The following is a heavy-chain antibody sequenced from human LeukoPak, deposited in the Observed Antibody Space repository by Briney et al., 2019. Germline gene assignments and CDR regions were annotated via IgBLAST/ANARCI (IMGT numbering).Heavy chain of an antibody. CDR3: VVLPGY. J-gene: IGHJ4*02. CDR2: FYDNGSS. V-gene: IGHV4-38-2*02. Sequence: SETLSLTCTVSGYSISGTYYWGWIRQPPGKGLEWIGSFYDNGSSYYNPSLKSRVTISVDTSKHQFSLKLNSVTAADTAVYYCVVLPGYWGQGTLVTVSS. CDR1: GYSISGTYY. D-gene: IGHD3-16*02.